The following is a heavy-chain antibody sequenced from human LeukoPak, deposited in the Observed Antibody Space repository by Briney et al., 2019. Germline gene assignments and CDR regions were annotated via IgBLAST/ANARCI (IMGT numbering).Heavy chain of an antibody. CDR1: GGSISSRNYC. V-gene: IGHV4-61*09. J-gene: IGHJ4*02. CDR3: ARHVSVAVTNFFDY. Sequence: SETLSLTCTVSGGSISSRNYCWSWIRQPAGKGLEWIGHIHTSGSTNYNPSLKSRVTISVDTSKNQFSLRLSSVTAADTAVYYCARHVSVAVTNFFDYWGQGTLVTVSS. CDR2: IHTSGST. D-gene: IGHD6-19*01.